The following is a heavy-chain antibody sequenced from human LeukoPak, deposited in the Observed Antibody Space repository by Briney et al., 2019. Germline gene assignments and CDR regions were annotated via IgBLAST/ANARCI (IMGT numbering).Heavy chain of an antibody. V-gene: IGHV4-34*01. D-gene: IGHD6-6*01. CDR2: INHSGST. J-gene: IGHJ4*02. CDR1: GGSFSGYY. Sequence: TSETLSLTCAVYGGSFSGYYWSWIRQPPGKGLEWIGEINHSGSTNYNPSLKSRVTISVDTSKNQFSLKLSSVTAADTAVYYCARRPYSSSQDYWGQGTLVTVSS. CDR3: ARRPYSSSQDY.